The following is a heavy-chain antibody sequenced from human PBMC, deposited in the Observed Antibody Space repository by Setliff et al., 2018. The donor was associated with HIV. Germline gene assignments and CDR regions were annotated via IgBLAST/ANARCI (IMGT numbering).Heavy chain of an antibody. D-gene: IGHD3-22*01. CDR1: GYTLTDLS. J-gene: IGHJ1*01. CDR3: ATIRAYYYDSSGQEYFQH. CDR2: FDPEDGET. V-gene: IGHV1-24*01. Sequence: ASVKVSCKVSGYTLTDLSIRWVRQAPGKGLEWMGGFDPEDGETVYAQKFQGRVTMTEDTSTDTADMELSSLRSEDTAMYYCATIRAYYYDSSGQEYFQHWGHGTLVTVSS.